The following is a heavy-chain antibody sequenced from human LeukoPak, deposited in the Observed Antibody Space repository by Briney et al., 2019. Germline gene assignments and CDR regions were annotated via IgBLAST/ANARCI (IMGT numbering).Heavy chain of an antibody. CDR1: GFTFSSYS. CDR2: ISSSSSTI. Sequence: GGSLRLSCVASGFTFSSYSMSWVRQAPGKGLEWVSYISSSSSTIYYADSVKGRFTISRDNAKNSLYLQMNSLRAEDTAVYYCARAPQAYYYDSSGYSNWGQGTLVTVSS. D-gene: IGHD3-22*01. J-gene: IGHJ4*02. CDR3: ARAPQAYYYDSSGYSN. V-gene: IGHV3-48*04.